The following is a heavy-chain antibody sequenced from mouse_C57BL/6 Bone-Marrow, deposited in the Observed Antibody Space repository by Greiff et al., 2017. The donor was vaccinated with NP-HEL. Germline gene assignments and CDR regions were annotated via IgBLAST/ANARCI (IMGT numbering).Heavy chain of an antibody. V-gene: IGHV1-72*01. Sequence: QVQLQQPGAELVKPGASVKLSCKASGYTFTSYWMHWVKQRPGRGLEWIGRIDPNSGGTKYNEKFKSKATLTVDQPSSTAYMQLSSLTSEDSAVYYCARGDDDGSYYAMDYWGQGTSVTVSS. CDR1: GYTFTSYW. D-gene: IGHD2-3*01. CDR3: ARGDDDGSYYAMDY. CDR2: IDPNSGGT. J-gene: IGHJ4*01.